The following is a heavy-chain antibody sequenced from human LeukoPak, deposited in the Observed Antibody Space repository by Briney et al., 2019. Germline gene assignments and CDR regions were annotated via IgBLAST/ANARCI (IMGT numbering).Heavy chain of an antibody. J-gene: IGHJ6*03. Sequence: GGSLRLSCAASGFTFSSYWMSWVRQAPGKGLEWVSGINWNGGDTDYADSVKGRFTISRDNAKNSLYLQMNSLRAEDTALYYCAKSSGSVRHFYYYYMDVWGKGTTVTVSS. D-gene: IGHD1-26*01. V-gene: IGHV3-20*04. CDR1: GFTFSSYW. CDR2: INWNGGDT. CDR3: AKSSGSVRHFYYYYMDV.